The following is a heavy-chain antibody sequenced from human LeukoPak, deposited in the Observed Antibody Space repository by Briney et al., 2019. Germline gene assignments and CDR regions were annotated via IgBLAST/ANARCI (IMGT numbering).Heavy chain of an antibody. CDR1: GYSFTSYW. Sequence: LGESLKISCKGSGYSFTSYWIGWVRQMPGKGLEWMGIIYPGDSGTRYSPSFQGQVTIPADKSISTAYLQWSSLKASDTAMYYCARQVTSCYGCFDYWGQGTLVTVSS. J-gene: IGHJ4*02. CDR3: ARQVTSCYGCFDY. V-gene: IGHV5-51*01. CDR2: IYPGDSGT. D-gene: IGHD2-2*01.